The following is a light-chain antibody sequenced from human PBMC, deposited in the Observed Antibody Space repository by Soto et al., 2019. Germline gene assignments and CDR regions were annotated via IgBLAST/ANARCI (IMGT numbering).Light chain of an antibody. Sequence: DIQITQSPSTLSASVGDRVTITCRASQSIGDSLAWYQQKPGKAPYLLISDVSSLERGVPSRFSGSGSGTEFTLTISSMQPDDFATYYCQHYNSYSEAFGQGTKVDIK. CDR2: DVS. CDR3: QHYNSYSEA. J-gene: IGKJ1*01. CDR1: QSIGDS. V-gene: IGKV1-5*01.